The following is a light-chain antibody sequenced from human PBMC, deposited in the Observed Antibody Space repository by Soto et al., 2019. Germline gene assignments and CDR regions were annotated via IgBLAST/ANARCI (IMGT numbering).Light chain of an antibody. CDR3: QQYGYPPYT. CDR2: RAS. J-gene: IGKJ2*01. V-gene: IGKV3-20*01. Sequence: EVVLTQSPGTLSLSPGERATLSCRASQSVSSYLAWYQHKPGQAPRLLISRASSRATGIPDRFSGSGSGTDFTLTISRLDPEDFAVYYCQQYGYPPYTFGQGTKLEIK. CDR1: QSVSSY.